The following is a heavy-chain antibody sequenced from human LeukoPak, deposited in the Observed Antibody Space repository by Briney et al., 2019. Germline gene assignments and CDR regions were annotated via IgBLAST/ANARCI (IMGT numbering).Heavy chain of an antibody. V-gene: IGHV3-7*01. Sequence: PGGSLRLSCAASGFTFSMHWMSWVRQAPGKGLEWVAKTKADGSEKYYVDSVTGRFTISRDNAKNSLYLQMNSLRAEDTAVYYCVRDDSRYGGSPGYWGQGTLVIV. CDR1: GFTFSMHW. CDR3: VRDDSRYGGSPGY. J-gene: IGHJ4*02. CDR2: TKADGSEK. D-gene: IGHD1-26*01.